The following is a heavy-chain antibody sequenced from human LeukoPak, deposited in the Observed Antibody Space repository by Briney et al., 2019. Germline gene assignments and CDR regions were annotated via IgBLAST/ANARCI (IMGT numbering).Heavy chain of an antibody. CDR1: GFTFSSYW. D-gene: IGHD6-19*01. Sequence: GGSLRLSCAVSGFTFSSYWMDWVRQVPGKGLVWVSRISSDGSNTAYADSVKGRFTISRDNARNTMCLQMSSLRADDTAVYYCAKRGDGGAWYDYWGQGTLVIVSS. CDR3: AKRGDGGAWYDY. V-gene: IGHV3-74*01. CDR2: ISSDGSNT. J-gene: IGHJ4*02.